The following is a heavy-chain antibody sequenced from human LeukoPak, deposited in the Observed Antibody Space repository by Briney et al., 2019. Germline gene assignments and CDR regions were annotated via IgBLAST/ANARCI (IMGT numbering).Heavy chain of an antibody. CDR2: ISENSKDI. D-gene: IGHD3-22*01. CDR3: ARDFRLTDY. J-gene: IGHJ4*02. V-gene: IGHV3-21*01. Sequence: PGGSLRLSCVASGFTISSYSMNWVRQAPGKGLEWVSSISENSKDIFYVDSVKGRFTISRDNAKNSLYLQMNSLRAEDTAVYYCARDFRLTDYWGQGTLVTVSS. CDR1: GFTISSYS.